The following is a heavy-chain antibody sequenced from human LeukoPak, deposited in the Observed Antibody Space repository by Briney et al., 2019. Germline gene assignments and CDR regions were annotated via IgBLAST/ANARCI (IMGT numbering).Heavy chain of an antibody. CDR3: ARSTIAYYDFWSGYYNRWFDP. D-gene: IGHD3-3*01. Sequence: SETLSLTCAVYGGSFSGYYWSWIRQPPGKGLEWIGEINHSGSTNYNPSLKSRVTISVDTSKNQFSLKLSSVTAADTAVYYCARSTIAYYDFWSGYYNRWFDPWGQGTLVTVSS. V-gene: IGHV4-34*01. J-gene: IGHJ5*02. CDR2: INHSGST. CDR1: GGSFSGYY.